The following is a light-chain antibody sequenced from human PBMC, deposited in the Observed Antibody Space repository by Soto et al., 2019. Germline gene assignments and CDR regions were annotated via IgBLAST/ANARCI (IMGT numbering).Light chain of an antibody. CDR2: DAS. J-gene: IGKJ1*01. V-gene: IGKV3-15*01. Sequence: ETMMTQSPDTLSVSLGERATLSCRASQSLRSSLAWYQQKPGQAPRLLIYDASTRATGIPARFSGSGSGTDFTLTISGLQSEDFAVYYWQQYNNWPQTFGQGTKVEIK. CDR1: QSLRSS. CDR3: QQYNNWPQT.